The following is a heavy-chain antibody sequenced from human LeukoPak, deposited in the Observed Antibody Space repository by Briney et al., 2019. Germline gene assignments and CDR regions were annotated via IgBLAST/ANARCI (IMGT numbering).Heavy chain of an antibody. CDR1: GFTFSSYG. CDR3: ARIGVDAFDI. Sequence: GGSLRLSCAASGFTFSSYGMHWVRQAPGKGLEWVSYIRSSSTTIYYADSVKGRFTISRDNAENSLYLQMNSLRAEDTAVYYCARIGVDAFDIWGQGTMVTVSS. CDR2: IRSSSTTI. J-gene: IGHJ3*02. V-gene: IGHV3-48*01.